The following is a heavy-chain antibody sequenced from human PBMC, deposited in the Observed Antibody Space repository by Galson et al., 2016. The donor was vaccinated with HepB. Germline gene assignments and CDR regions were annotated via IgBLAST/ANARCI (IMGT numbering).Heavy chain of an antibody. CDR2: INPSGGST. V-gene: IGHV1-46*01. Sequence: SVKVSCKASGYTFTNYYMHWVRQAPGQGLEWIGIINPSGGSTSYAQKFQGRVTMTRDTSTSTVYMELSSLRSEDTAVYYCARRSGSSGWYDPWYFDYWGQGTLVTVSS. J-gene: IGHJ4*02. CDR3: ARRSGSSGWYDPWYFDY. CDR1: GYTFTNYY. D-gene: IGHD6-19*01.